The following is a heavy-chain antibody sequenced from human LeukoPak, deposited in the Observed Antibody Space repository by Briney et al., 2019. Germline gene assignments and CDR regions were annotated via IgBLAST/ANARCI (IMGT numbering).Heavy chain of an antibody. D-gene: IGHD6-6*01. Sequence: PGGSLRLSCAASGFIFSSYAMNWIRQAPGKGLEWVSYISSSGSTIYYADSVKGRFTISRDNAKNSLYLQMNSLRAEDTAVYYCARDIKYSSSSSRYYYYYMDVWGKGTTVTVSS. CDR2: ISSSGSTI. CDR1: GFIFSSYA. V-gene: IGHV3-48*04. CDR3: ARDIKYSSSSSRYYYYYMDV. J-gene: IGHJ6*03.